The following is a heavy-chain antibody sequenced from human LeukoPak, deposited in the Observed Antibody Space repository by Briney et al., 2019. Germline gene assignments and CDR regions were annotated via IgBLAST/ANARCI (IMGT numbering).Heavy chain of an antibody. CDR3: ARGSPSYAQWHFDL. D-gene: IGHD2/OR15-2a*01. V-gene: IGHV1-69*05. CDR1: GGTFSNYG. CDR2: VMPVFGST. Sequence: GASVKVSCKASGGTFSNYGINWVRQAPGQGLEWIGIVMPVFGSTRYAQKFQGRVTITTDESTSTAYMELSSLRSEDTAVYYCARGSPSYAQWHFDLWGRGTLVTVSS. J-gene: IGHJ2*01.